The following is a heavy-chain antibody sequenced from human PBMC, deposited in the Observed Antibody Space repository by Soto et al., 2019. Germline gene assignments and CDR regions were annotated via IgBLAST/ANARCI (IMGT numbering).Heavy chain of an antibody. J-gene: IGHJ4*02. CDR3: ARDLQNYDSSGYFDY. V-gene: IGHV3-33*01. CDR1: GFTFRSYA. D-gene: IGHD3-22*01. CDR2: IWYDGTDK. Sequence: QVQLVESGGGVVQPGRSQRLSCAASGFTFRSYAMHWVRQAPGKGLEWVAVIWYDGTDKYYADSVKGRFTISRDNSKNTLYLQMHSLRAEDTAVYYCARDLQNYDSSGYFDYWGQGTLVTVSS.